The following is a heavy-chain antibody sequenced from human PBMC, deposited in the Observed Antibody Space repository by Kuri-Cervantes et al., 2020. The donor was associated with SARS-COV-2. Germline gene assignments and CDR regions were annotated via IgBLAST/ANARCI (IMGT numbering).Heavy chain of an antibody. CDR2: IYYSGST. CDR3: ARDWGYSYAEGASDI. J-gene: IGHJ3*02. V-gene: IGHV4-59*01. Sequence: ESLKISCTVPGGSISSYYWSWIRQPPGKGLEWIGYIYYSGSTNYNPSLKSRVTISVDTSKNQFSLKLSSVTAADTAVYYCARDWGYSYAEGASDIWGQGTMVTVSS. CDR1: GGSISSYY. D-gene: IGHD5-18*01.